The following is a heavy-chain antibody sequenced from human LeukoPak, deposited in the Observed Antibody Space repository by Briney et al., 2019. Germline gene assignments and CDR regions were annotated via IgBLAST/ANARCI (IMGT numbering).Heavy chain of an antibody. CDR1: GLTFSSHW. V-gene: IGHV3-30*18. J-gene: IGHJ4*02. D-gene: IGHD2-2*01. CDR2: ISYDGRNK. CDR3: AKGPLRGTAAAIDY. Sequence: GGSLRLSCAASGLTFSSHWMHWVRQAPGKGLEWVAVISYDGRNKHYPDSVKGRFTISRDISTDTLWLQMDSLRTEDTAVYYCAKGPLRGTAAAIDYWGQGTLVTVSS.